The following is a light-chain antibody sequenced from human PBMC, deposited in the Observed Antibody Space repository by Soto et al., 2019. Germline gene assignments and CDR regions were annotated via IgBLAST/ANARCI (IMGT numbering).Light chain of an antibody. CDR1: QSVHSS. Sequence: EIVFTQSPAALSLSPGERDTLSCRASQSVHSSLAWFQQKPGQAPRHLIYDASNRATGIPARFSGSGSGTDFTLTISXLEPEDFAVYYCQQYGSSGTFGQGTKVDIK. J-gene: IGKJ1*01. CDR2: DAS. V-gene: IGKV3-11*01. CDR3: QQYGSSGT.